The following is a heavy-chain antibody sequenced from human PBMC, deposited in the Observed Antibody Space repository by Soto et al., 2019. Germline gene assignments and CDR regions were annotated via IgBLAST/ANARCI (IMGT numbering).Heavy chain of an antibody. CDR1: GFTLSTSPMG. D-gene: IGHD3-3*01. CDR2: IYWNDNK. J-gene: IGHJ4*02. V-gene: IGHV2-5*01. Sequence: GSGPTLVNPAQTLTLTCTFSGFTLSTSPMGVGWIRQPPGKALEWLALIYWNDNKHYSPSLKSRLTVTEDTSKTQVILTMTIMDPVDTATYYCAHTFDVWSGYYPGFDYWGPGILVTVSS. CDR3: AHTFDVWSGYYPGFDY.